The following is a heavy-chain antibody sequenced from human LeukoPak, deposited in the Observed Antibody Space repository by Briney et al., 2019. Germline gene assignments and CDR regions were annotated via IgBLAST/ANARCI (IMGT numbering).Heavy chain of an antibody. CDR3: ARVDSRTAQFDY. D-gene: IGHD6-13*01. Sequence: GGSLRLSCAASGFIVSSNYMSWVRQAPGKGLEWVSIIYSGGSTFYADSVKGRFTISGHNSKNTLYLQMNSLRAEDTAVYHCARVDSRTAQFDYWGQGTLVTVSS. J-gene: IGHJ4*02. CDR1: GFIVSSNY. V-gene: IGHV3-53*01. CDR2: IYSGGST.